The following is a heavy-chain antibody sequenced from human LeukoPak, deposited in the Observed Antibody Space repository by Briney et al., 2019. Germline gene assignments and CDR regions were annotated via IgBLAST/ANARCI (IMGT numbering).Heavy chain of an antibody. CDR2: INHSGST. CDR3: AREFGVRGYYYYYGMDV. CDR1: GGSFSGYY. D-gene: IGHD3-10*01. J-gene: IGHJ6*02. Sequence: PSETLSLTCAVYGGSFSGYYWSWIRQPPGKGLEWIGEINHSGSTNYDPSLKSRVTISVDTSKNQFSLKLSSVTAADTAVYYCAREFGVRGYYYYYGMDVWGQGTTVTVSS. V-gene: IGHV4-34*01.